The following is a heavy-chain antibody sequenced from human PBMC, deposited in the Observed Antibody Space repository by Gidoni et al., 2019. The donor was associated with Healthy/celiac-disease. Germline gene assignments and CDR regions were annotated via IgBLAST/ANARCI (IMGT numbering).Heavy chain of an antibody. CDR1: VFTFSSYG. V-gene: IGHV3-30*18. Sequence: QVQLVESGGGVVQPGRSLRLSCAASVFTFSSYGMHWVRQAPGKGLEWVAVISYDGSNKYYADSVKGRFTISRDNSKNTLYLQMNSLRAEDTAVYYCAKDLEQQLVRYYYGMDVWGQGTTVTVSS. J-gene: IGHJ6*02. CDR2: ISYDGSNK. CDR3: AKDLEQQLVRYYYGMDV. D-gene: IGHD6-13*01.